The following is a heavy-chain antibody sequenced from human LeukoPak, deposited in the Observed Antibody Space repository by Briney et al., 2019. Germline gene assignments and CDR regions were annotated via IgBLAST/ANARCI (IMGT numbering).Heavy chain of an antibody. CDR3: ASSVGSTDY. CDR1: GXSLSKYY. CDR2: INHRGST. D-gene: IGHD1-26*01. J-gene: IGHJ4*02. V-gene: IGHV4-34*01. Sequence: SETLSLTYAVYGXSLSKYYWTWIRQSPGKGLEWIGEINHRGSTNLNPSLKSRVTLSVDTSKNQFSLKLTSVTAADAAVYYCASSVGSTDYWGQGTLVTVSS.